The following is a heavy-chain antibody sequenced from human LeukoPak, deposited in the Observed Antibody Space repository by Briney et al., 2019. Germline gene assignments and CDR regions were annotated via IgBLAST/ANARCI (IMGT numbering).Heavy chain of an antibody. V-gene: IGHV3-30-3*01. D-gene: IGHD4-17*01. J-gene: IGHJ4*02. CDR3: ARNDYGTYHFDS. CDR2: ISKDGYNK. CDR1: GFTFSHCA. Sequence: GGSLRLSCAASGFTFSHCAVHWIRQPPGEGLEWVAIISKDGYNKHYADSVQGRFTISRDNSKSTLYLQMDSLRVDDTAVYYCARNDYGTYHFDSWGQGTLVTVSS.